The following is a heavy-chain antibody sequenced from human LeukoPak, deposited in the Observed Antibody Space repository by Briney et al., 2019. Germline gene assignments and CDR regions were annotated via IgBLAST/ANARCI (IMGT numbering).Heavy chain of an antibody. CDR1: GYTFTGYY. Sequence: ASVKVSCKASGYTFTGYYMHWVRQAPGQGLEWMGWINPNSGGTNYAQKFQGRVTMTRDTSISTAYMGLSSLRSEDTAVYYCARVMSCSSTSCHSVYWFDPWGQGTLVTVSS. CDR2: INPNSGGT. CDR3: ARVMSCSSTSCHSVYWFDP. D-gene: IGHD2-2*01. J-gene: IGHJ5*02. V-gene: IGHV1-2*02.